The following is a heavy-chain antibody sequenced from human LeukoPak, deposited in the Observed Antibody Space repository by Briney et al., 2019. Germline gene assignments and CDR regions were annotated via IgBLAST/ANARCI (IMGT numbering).Heavy chain of an antibody. Sequence: GGSLRLSCAASGFTFSSHGMNWVRQAPGKGLEWVGRIKSKTDGGTTDYAAPVKGRFTISRDDSKNTLYLQMNSLKTEDTAVYYCTRFARDSSSQNDYWGQGTLVTVSS. CDR3: TRFARDSSSQNDY. V-gene: IGHV3-15*01. D-gene: IGHD6-13*01. CDR1: GFTFSSHG. J-gene: IGHJ4*02. CDR2: IKSKTDGGTT.